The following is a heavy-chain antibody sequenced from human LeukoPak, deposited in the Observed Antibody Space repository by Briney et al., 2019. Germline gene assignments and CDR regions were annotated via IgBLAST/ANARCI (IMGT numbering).Heavy chain of an antibody. Sequence: PGRSLRLSCAGSGFSFGDYAIHWVRQAPGKGLEWVASIKEDGTEKHYVDSVKGRFTISRDNPKNSVFLQMNSLRADDTAVYYCATYNSRTSFDYWGQGTLVTVSS. CDR1: GFSFGDYA. D-gene: IGHD1-14*01. V-gene: IGHV3-7*01. CDR3: ATYNSRTSFDY. J-gene: IGHJ4*02. CDR2: IKEDGTEK.